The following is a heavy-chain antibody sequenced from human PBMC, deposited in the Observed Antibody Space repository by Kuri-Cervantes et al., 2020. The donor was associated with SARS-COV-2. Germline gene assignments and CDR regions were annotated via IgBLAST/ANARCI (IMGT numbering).Heavy chain of an antibody. CDR2: IYHSGST. V-gene: IGHV4-38-2*01. D-gene: IGHD5-24*01. CDR1: GYSISSGYY. J-gene: IGHJ4*02. Sequence: SQTLSLTCAVSGYSISSGYYWGWIRQPPGKGLEWIGSIYHSGSTYYNPSLKSRVTISVDTSKNQFSLKLSSVTAADTAVYYCARHGYPQSRSSIDYWGQGTLVTVSS. CDR3: ARHGYPQSRSSIDY.